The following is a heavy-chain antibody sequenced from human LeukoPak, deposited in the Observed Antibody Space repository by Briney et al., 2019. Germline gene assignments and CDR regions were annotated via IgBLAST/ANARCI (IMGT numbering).Heavy chain of an antibody. CDR1: GFTFDDYG. CDR3: AKDMNDFWSGYWFDP. V-gene: IGHV3-9*01. CDR2: ISWNSGSI. D-gene: IGHD3-3*01. Sequence: GGSLRLSCAASGFTFDDYGMSWVRQAPGKGLEWVSGISWNSGSIGYADSVKGRFTISRDNAKNSLYLQMNSLRAEDTALYYCAKDMNDFWSGYWFDPWGQGTLVTVSS. J-gene: IGHJ5*02.